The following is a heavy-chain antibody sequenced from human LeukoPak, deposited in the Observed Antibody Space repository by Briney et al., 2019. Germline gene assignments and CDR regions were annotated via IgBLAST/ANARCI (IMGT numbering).Heavy chain of an antibody. D-gene: IGHD6-6*01. CDR2: INHSGST. CDR3: ARHRPGAARAFYYYMDV. Sequence: SETLSLTCAVYGGSFSGYYWSWIRQPPGKGLEWIGEINHSGSTNYNPSLKSRVTISVDTSKNQFSLKLSSVTAADTAVYYCARHRPGAARAFYYYMDVWGKGTTVTVSS. CDR1: GGSFSGYY. V-gene: IGHV4-34*01. J-gene: IGHJ6*03.